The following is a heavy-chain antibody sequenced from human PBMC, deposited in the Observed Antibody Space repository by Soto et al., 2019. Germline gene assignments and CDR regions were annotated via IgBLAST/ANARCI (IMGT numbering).Heavy chain of an antibody. J-gene: IGHJ4*02. CDR3: ARVGRYSSPIDY. V-gene: IGHV3-48*02. D-gene: IGHD3-22*01. CDR2: ISSSSITI. CDR1: GFTFSSYS. Sequence: GGSLRLSCAASGFTFSSYSINWVRQAPGKGLEWVSYISSSSITIYYADSVKGRFTISRDNAKNSLYLQMNSLRDEDTAVYYCARVGRYSSPIDYWGQGTLVTVSS.